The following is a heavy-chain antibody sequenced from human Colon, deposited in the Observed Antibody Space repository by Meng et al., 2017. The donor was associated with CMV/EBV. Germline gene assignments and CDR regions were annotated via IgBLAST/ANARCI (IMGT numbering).Heavy chain of an antibody. V-gene: IGHV4-34*01. D-gene: IGHD3-22*01. J-gene: IGHJ5*02. CDR2: INHGGDT. CDR1: GVSFIGYY. Sequence: GVSFIGYYWTWIRQPPGKGLEWIGEINHGGDTNYNPALKSRISMSVDASKNQFSLNLRSVTAADTAVYYCARGLGSGYYFYRWVDPWGQGTLVTVSS. CDR3: ARGLGSGYYFYRWVDP.